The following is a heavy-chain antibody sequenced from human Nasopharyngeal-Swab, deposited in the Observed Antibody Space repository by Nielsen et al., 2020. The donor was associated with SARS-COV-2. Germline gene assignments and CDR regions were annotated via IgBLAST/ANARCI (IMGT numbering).Heavy chain of an antibody. CDR3: ETQSTILNYYDSSDDAFDI. V-gene: IGHV3-23*03. Sequence: GESLKISCAASGFTFSSYAMSWVRQAPGKGLEWVSVIYSGGSSTYYADSVKGRFTISRDNSKNTLYLQMNSLRAEDTAVYYCETQSTILNYYDSSDDAFDIWGQGTMVTVSS. J-gene: IGHJ3*02. D-gene: IGHD3-22*01. CDR1: GFTFSSYA. CDR2: IYSGGSST.